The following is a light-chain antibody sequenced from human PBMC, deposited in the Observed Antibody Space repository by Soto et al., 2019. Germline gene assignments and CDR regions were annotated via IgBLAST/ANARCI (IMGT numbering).Light chain of an antibody. CDR2: DNS. CDR1: TSNIGNKY. V-gene: IGLV1-51*01. Sequence: QSVLTQPPSVSAAPGQRVTISCSGSTSNIGNKYVSWFQQLPGTAPKLLIYDNSKRPSGIPDRISASKSGTSATLGITGLQTGDEADYYCGAWDSSLSADIFGGGTKLTVL. CDR3: GAWDSSLSADI. J-gene: IGLJ2*01.